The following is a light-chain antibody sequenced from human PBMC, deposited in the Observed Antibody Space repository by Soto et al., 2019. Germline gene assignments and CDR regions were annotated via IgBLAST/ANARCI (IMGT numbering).Light chain of an antibody. Sequence: QSALTQPASVSGSPGQSITISCTGTSSDVGGYNYVSWYQQHPGKVPKLMIYEVSNRPSGVSNRFSGSKSGNTASLTISGLQAEDEADYYCSSYTSSISLVFGTGTKLTVL. J-gene: IGLJ1*01. CDR2: EVS. V-gene: IGLV2-14*01. CDR3: SSYTSSISLV. CDR1: SSDVGGYNY.